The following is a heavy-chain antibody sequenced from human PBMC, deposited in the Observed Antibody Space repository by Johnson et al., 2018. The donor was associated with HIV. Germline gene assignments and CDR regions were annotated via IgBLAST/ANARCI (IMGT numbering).Heavy chain of an antibody. CDR3: AREYDAFDI. Sequence: VQLVESGGGLVKPGGSLRLSCEASGFRFSDHYMSWIRQAPGKGLEWVSVIYSGGSTYYVDSVKGRFTISRDNSKNTLYLQMNSLRAEDTAVYYCAREYDAFDIWGQGTMVTVSS. D-gene: IGHD3-10*01. V-gene: IGHV3-66*02. CDR2: IYSGGST. J-gene: IGHJ3*02. CDR1: GFRFSDHY.